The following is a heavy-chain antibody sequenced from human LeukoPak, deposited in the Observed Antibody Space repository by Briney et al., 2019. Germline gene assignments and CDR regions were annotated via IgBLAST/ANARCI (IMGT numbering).Heavy chain of an antibody. D-gene: IGHD1-26*01. CDR1: GRPFDSYY. J-gene: IGHJ1*01. Sequence: KPSETLSLTCGVYGRPFDSYYWTWIRRSPGKGLEWIGEVSPRGGANYNPSLKSRATISVDTSKKQFSLKLSSETPADTAVYYCSGPVYSNTGRPREHWGPGTLVTVSS. CDR2: VSPRGGA. V-gene: IGHV4-34*01. CDR3: SGPVYSNTGRPREH.